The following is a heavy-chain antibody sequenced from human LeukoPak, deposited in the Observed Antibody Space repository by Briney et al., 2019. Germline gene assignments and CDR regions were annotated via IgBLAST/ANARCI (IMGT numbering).Heavy chain of an antibody. J-gene: IGHJ4*02. Sequence: GGSLRLSCAASGFTFDDYAMHWVRQAPGKGLEWVSGISGNSGSIGYADSVKGRFTISRTNAKNSLYLQMNSLRAEDMALYYCAKGRASGTQYYFDYWGQGTLVTVSS. CDR2: ISGNSGSI. CDR1: GFTFDDYA. CDR3: AKGRASGTQYYFDY. D-gene: IGHD1-26*01. V-gene: IGHV3-9*03.